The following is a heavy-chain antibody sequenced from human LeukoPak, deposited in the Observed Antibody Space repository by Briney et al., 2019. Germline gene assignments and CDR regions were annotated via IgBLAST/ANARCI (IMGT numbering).Heavy chain of an antibody. V-gene: IGHV3-23*01. D-gene: IGHD2-2*02. Sequence: GGSLRLSCAASGFTFSSYWMSWVRQAPGMGLEWVSTISGTGSSTYYADSAKGRFTISRDNSKDTLFLQLNSLTAADTAMYFCAKASVAIPQYCNSWGQGTLVTVSS. CDR2: ISGTGSST. J-gene: IGHJ5*02. CDR3: AKASVAIPQYCNS. CDR1: GFTFSSYW.